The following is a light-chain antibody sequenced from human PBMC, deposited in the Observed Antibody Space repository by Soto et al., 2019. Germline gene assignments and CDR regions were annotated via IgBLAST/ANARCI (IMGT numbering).Light chain of an antibody. CDR1: SSNIGAGYD. CDR2: GNN. Sequence: QTVVTQPPSVSGAPGQRVRISCTGSSSNIGAGYDVPWYQQLPGAAPKLLIYGNNIRPSGVPDRFSGSKSGTSASLAITGLQAEDEADYYCQSYDISLSGLWVFGGGTKVTVL. J-gene: IGLJ3*02. V-gene: IGLV1-40*01. CDR3: QSYDISLSGLWV.